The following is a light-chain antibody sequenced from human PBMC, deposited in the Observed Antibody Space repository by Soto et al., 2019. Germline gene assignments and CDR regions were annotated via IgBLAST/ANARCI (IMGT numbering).Light chain of an antibody. CDR2: GAS. CDR3: QQYGSSPWT. V-gene: IGKV3-20*01. J-gene: IGKJ1*01. Sequence: EIVLTQSPGTLSLSPGERATLSCRASQSVSSTYLAWYQQKPGQAPRLLIYGASIRATGIPDRFSGSGSGTVFTLTLSRPEPEDFAVYYCQQYGSSPWTFGQGTKVEIK. CDR1: QSVSSTY.